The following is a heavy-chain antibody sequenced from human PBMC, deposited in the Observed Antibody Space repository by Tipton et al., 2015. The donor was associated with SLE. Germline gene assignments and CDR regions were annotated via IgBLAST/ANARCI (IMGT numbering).Heavy chain of an antibody. V-gene: IGHV3-7*01. Sequence: GSLRLSCAASGFTFSSYWMNWVRQAPGKGLEWVANIKQDGSAKYYVDSVKGRFTISRDNAKSTLYLQMNSLRAEDTAVYFCARPGPATWGSPYYFDYWGQGTLVTVSS. J-gene: IGHJ4*02. CDR2: IKQDGSAK. CDR1: GFTFSSYW. D-gene: IGHD5-12*01. CDR3: ARPGPATWGSPYYFDY.